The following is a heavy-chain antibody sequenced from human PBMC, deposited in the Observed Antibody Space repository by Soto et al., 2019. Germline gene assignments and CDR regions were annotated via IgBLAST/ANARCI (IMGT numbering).Heavy chain of an antibody. Sequence: QITLKESGPTLVKVTQTLTLTCTFSGFSLSTSGVGVAWSRQPPGKALEWLALIYWDDDNRYSQSLKSRLTITKDTSKTQVVLTMTSMDTVDTATYYCAHTLIRRSTYDYGMDVWGQGTTVTVSS. V-gene: IGHV2-5*02. D-gene: IGHD4-17*01. J-gene: IGHJ6*02. CDR3: AHTLIRRSTYDYGMDV. CDR2: IYWDDDN. CDR1: GFSLSTSGVG.